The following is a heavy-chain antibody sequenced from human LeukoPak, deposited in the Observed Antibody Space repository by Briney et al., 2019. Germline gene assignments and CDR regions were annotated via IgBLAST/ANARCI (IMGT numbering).Heavy chain of an antibody. CDR2: IYYSGST. Sequence: SETLSLTCTVSGGSISSGDYYWSWIRQPPGKGLEWIGYIYYSGSTYYNPSLKSRVTVSLDTSKNQFSLKLSSVTAADTAVYYCASLRWLGEPPVNWGQGTLVTVSS. CDR3: ASLRWLGEPPVN. J-gene: IGHJ4*02. V-gene: IGHV4-30-4*01. D-gene: IGHD3-10*01. CDR1: GGSISSGDYY.